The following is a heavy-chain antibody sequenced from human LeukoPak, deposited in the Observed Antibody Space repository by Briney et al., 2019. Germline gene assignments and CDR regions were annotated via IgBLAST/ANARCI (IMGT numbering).Heavy chain of an antibody. CDR1: GFTFSSYE. D-gene: IGHD3-10*01. Sequence: GGSLRLSCAASGFTFSSYEMNWVRQAPGKGLEWVSSISDSTTYIYYADSVKGRFTISRDDSKSTLYLQMNSLRAEDTAVYYCAKDHGAGWFGEYLGYWGQGTLVTVSS. V-gene: IGHV3-21*04. CDR3: AKDHGAGWFGEYLGY. J-gene: IGHJ4*02. CDR2: ISDSTTYI.